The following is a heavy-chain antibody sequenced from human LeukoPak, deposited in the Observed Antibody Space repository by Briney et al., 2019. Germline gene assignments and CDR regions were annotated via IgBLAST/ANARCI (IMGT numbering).Heavy chain of an antibody. J-gene: IGHJ4*02. CDR1: GGTFSSYA. Sequence: RWASVKVSCKASGGTFSSYAISWVRQAPGQGLEWIGGLIPIFGTANYAQKFQGRVTITADKSTSTAYMALSSLRSGDTAVYYCARAYSGYDLDYWGQGTLVTVSS. D-gene: IGHD5-12*01. CDR2: LIPIFGTA. V-gene: IGHV1-69*06. CDR3: ARAYSGYDLDY.